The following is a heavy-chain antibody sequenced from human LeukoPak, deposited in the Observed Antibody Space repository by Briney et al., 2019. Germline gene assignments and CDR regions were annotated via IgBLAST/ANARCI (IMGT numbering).Heavy chain of an antibody. CDR3: VISQRLDDY. J-gene: IGHJ4*02. V-gene: IGHV1-2*02. CDR2: IRPSSGAT. Sequence: ASVKVSCKTSACSFSNFYIYWVRQAPGQGFEWMGWIRPSSGATNPGLKFQGRVTMTRDTSINTAYLELTRLTSDDTALYYCVISQRLDDYWGQGTLVTVSS. D-gene: IGHD1-1*01. CDR1: ACSFSNFY.